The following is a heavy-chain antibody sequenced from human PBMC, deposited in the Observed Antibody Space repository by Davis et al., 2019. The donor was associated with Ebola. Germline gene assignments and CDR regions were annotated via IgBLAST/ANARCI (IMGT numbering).Heavy chain of an antibody. D-gene: IGHD3-22*01. J-gene: IGHJ6*02. V-gene: IGHV4-59*12. CDR3: ARARARKGIYYDSSGYYYYYGMDV. Sequence: SETLSLTCTVSGGSISSYYWSWIRQSPGKGLEWIGYIDYTANSKFSSSLKSRVTMSVDTSKNQFSLKLSSVTAADTAVYYCARARARKGIYYDSSGYYYYYGMDVWGQGTTVTVSS. CDR2: IDYTANS. CDR1: GGSISSYY.